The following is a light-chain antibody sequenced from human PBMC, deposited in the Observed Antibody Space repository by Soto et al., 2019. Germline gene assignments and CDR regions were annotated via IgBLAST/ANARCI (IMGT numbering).Light chain of an antibody. CDR2: EVS. Sequence: QSVLIQPASVSGSPGQSITISCTGTSSDVGGYNFVSWYQQHPGKAPKFMIYEVSKRPSGISNRFSGSKSGNTASLTISGLQAEDEADYFCCSYTSTTTVVFGGGTKLTVL. CDR3: CSYTSTTTVV. CDR1: SSDVGGYNF. V-gene: IGLV2-14*01. J-gene: IGLJ3*02.